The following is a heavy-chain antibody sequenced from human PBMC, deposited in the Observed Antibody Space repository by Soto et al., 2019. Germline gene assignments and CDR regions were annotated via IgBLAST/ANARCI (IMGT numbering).Heavy chain of an antibody. Sequence: SETLSLTCTVSGGSVSSGDYYWSWIRQPPGKGLEWIGYIYYSGNTNYNPSLKSRVIISVDTSKNLFSLKLTSVTAADTAVYYCARIPVDTSMIYWLDPWGQGTLVTVSS. CDR3: ARIPVDTSMIYWLDP. D-gene: IGHD5-18*01. V-gene: IGHV4-61*08. CDR1: GGSVSSGDYY. J-gene: IGHJ5*02. CDR2: IYYSGNT.